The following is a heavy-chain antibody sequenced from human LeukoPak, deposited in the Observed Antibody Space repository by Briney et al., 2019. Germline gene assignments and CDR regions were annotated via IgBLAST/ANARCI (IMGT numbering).Heavy chain of an antibody. V-gene: IGHV4-59*01. D-gene: IGHD1-26*01. J-gene: IGHJ4*02. Sequence: SETLSLTCTVSGGSISSYYWSWIRQPPGKGLEWIGYIYYSGSTNYNPSLKSRVTISVDTSKNQFSLKLSSVTAADTAVYYCARGATVPYYFDYWGQGTLVTVSS. CDR2: IYYSGST. CDR1: GGSISSYY. CDR3: ARGATVPYYFDY.